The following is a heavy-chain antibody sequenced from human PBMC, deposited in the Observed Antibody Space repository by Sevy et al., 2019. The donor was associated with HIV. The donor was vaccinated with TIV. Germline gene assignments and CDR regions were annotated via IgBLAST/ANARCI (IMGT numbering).Heavy chain of an antibody. CDR1: GVAFTSYS. D-gene: IGHD1-26*01. CDR2: ISGSGTTI. CDR3: AREGGLMGAYYYFDY. V-gene: IGHV3-48*02. Sequence: GGSLRLSCVASGVAFTSYSMNWVRQTPGKGLEWVSYISGSGTTIYYADSVKGRFTISRDNAKNSLYLQMNSLRDEDTAVYYCAREGGLMGAYYYFDYWGQGTLVTVSS. J-gene: IGHJ4*02.